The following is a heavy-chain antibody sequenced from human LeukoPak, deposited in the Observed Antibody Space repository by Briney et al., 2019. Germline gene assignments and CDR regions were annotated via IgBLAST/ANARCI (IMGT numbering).Heavy chain of an antibody. CDR3: ASSKRWLQLNYFDY. Sequence: PSETLSLTCAVSGYSISSGYYCGCIRQPPGKGLEGIGSNYYSGSTYYNPSLKSRFTISVDPSKNQFSLKLSSVTAADTAVYYCASSKRWLQLNYFDYWGQGTLVTVSS. J-gene: IGHJ4*02. CDR2: NYYSGST. V-gene: IGHV4-38-2*01. CDR1: GYSISSGYY. D-gene: IGHD5-24*01.